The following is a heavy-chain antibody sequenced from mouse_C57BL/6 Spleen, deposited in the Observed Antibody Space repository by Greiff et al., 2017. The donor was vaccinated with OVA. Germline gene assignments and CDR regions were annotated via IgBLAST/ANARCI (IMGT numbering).Heavy chain of an antibody. CDR3: TREGDSSGSY. D-gene: IGHD3-2*02. CDR2: ISSGGDYI. CDR1: GFTFSSYA. J-gene: IGHJ3*01. V-gene: IGHV5-9-1*02. Sequence: DVHLVESGEGLVKPGGSLKLSCAASGFTFSSYAMSWVRQTPEKRLEWVAYISSGGDYIYYADTVKGRFTISRDNARNTLYLQMSSLKSEDTAMYYCTREGDSSGSYWGQGTLVTVSA.